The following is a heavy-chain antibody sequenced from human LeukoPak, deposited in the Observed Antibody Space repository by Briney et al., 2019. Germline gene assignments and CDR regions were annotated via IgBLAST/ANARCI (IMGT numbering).Heavy chain of an antibody. CDR3: ARVVYSYSPLRYFDSWFDP. Sequence: ASVKVSCKASGYTFTGYYMHWVRQAPGQGLEWMGWINPNSGGTNYAQKFQGRVTMTRDTSISTAYMELSRLRSDDTAVYYCARVVYSYSPLRYFDSWFDPWGQGTLVTVSS. CDR2: INPNSGGT. V-gene: IGHV1-2*02. J-gene: IGHJ5*02. CDR1: GYTFTGYY. D-gene: IGHD3-9*01.